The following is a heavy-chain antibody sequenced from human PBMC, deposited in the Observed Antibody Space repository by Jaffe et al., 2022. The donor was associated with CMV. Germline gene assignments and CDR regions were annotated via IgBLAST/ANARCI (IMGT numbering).Heavy chain of an antibody. CDR2: ISSSSSYI. D-gene: IGHD2-2*01. Sequence: EVQLVESGGGLVKPGGSLRLSCAASGFTFSSYSMNWVRQAPGKGLEWVSSISSSSSYIYYADSVKGRFTISRDNAKNSLYLQMNSLRAEDTAVYYCARAHIVVVPAAPSAFDYWGQGTLVTVSS. J-gene: IGHJ4*02. V-gene: IGHV3-21*01. CDR1: GFTFSSYS. CDR3: ARAHIVVVPAAPSAFDY.